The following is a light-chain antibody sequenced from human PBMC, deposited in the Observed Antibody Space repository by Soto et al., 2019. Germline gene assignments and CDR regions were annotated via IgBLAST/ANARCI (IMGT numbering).Light chain of an antibody. Sequence: EIVLTQSPGTLPLSPGERATLSCRASQSVSSSYLAWYQQKPGQAPRLLIYGASGRATGIPDRFSGSGSGTDFTLTISRLEPEDFAVFYCQQFDTSPPSTFGQGTRLEIK. CDR3: QQFDTSPPST. J-gene: IGKJ5*01. V-gene: IGKV3-20*01. CDR1: QSVSSSY. CDR2: GAS.